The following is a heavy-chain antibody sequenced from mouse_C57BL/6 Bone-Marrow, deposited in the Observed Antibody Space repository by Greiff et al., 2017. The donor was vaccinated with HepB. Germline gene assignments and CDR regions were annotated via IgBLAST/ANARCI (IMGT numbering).Heavy chain of an antibody. V-gene: IGHV5-6*01. CDR2: ISSGGSYT. Sequence: EVQGVESGGDLVKPGGSLKLSCAASGFTFSSYGMSWVRQTPDKRLEWVATISSGGSYTYYPDSVKGRFTISRDNAKNTLYLQMSSLKSEDTAMYYCARQGYSNWFAYWGQGTLVTVSA. J-gene: IGHJ3*01. CDR1: GFTFSSYG. D-gene: IGHD2-5*01. CDR3: ARQGYSNWFAY.